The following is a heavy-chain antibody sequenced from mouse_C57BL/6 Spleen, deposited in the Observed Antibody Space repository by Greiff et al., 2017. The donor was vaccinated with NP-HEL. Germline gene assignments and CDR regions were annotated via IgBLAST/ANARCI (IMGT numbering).Heavy chain of an antibody. CDR1: GYTFTSYW. J-gene: IGHJ2*01. CDR2: IDPSDSYT. Sequence: VQLQQSGAELVMPGASVKLSCKASGYTFTSYWMHWVKQRPGQGLEWIGEIDPSDSYTNYNQKFKGKSTLTVDKSSSTAYMQLSSLTSEDSAVYYCARPSLYYGYDVAYWGQGTTLTVSS. D-gene: IGHD2-2*01. CDR3: ARPSLYYGYDVAY. V-gene: IGHV1-69*01.